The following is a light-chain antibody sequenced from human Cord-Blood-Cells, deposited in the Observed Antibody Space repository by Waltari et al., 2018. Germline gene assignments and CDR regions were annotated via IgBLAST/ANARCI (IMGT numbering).Light chain of an antibody. Sequence: AIRMTQSPSSSSASTGDRFTITCRASQAISSYLAWYQQKPGKAPKLLIYAASTLQSGVPSRFSGSGSGTDFTLTISCLQSEDFATYYCQQYYSYPLTFGGGTKVEIK. CDR3: QQYYSYPLT. J-gene: IGKJ4*01. V-gene: IGKV1-8*01. CDR1: QAISSY. CDR2: AAS.